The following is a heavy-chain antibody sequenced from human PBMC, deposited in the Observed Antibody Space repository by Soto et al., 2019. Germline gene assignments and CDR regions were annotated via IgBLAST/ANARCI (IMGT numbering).Heavy chain of an antibody. Sequence: SETLSLTCTVSGGSISSGDYYWSWIRQPPGKGLEWIGYIYYSGSTYYNPSLKSRVTISVDTSKNQFSLKLSSVTAADTAVYYCARPVVEYSSSPGWFDPWGQGXLVTVYS. CDR3: ARPVVEYSSSPGWFDP. V-gene: IGHV4-30-4*01. J-gene: IGHJ5*02. CDR2: IYYSGST. CDR1: GGSISSGDYY. D-gene: IGHD6-6*01.